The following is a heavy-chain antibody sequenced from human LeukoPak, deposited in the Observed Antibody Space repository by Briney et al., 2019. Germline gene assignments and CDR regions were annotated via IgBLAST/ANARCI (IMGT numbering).Heavy chain of an antibody. D-gene: IGHD3-10*01. J-gene: IGHJ4*02. CDR3: ARDVYGSGTRYLY. V-gene: IGHV4-4*07. CDR2: IYSSGTT. Sequence: SETLSLTCTVSGGSTSSYYWTWIRQPAGKGLKWIGGIYSSGTTNTNYNPSLKSRVTMSVDTSKNQFSLKLRSVTAADTAVYYCARDVYGSGTRYLYWGQGTLVTVSS. CDR1: GGSTSSYY.